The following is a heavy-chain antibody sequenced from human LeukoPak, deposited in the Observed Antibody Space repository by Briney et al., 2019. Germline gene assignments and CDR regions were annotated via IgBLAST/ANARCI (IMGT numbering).Heavy chain of an antibody. CDR2: ISSSSSYI. CDR3: ARAGAMANYGMDV. CDR1: GFTFSSYR. V-gene: IGHV3-21*01. J-gene: IGHJ6*04. Sequence: GGSLRLSCAASGFTFSSYRMNWVRQAPGKGLEWVSSISSSSSYIYYADSVKGRFTISRDNAKNSLYLQMNSLRAEDTAVYYCARAGAMANYGMDVWGKGTTVTVSS. D-gene: IGHD1-26*01.